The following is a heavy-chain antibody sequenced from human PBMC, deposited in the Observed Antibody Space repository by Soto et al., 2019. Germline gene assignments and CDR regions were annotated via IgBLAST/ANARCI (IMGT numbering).Heavy chain of an antibody. CDR1: GSSISNSRYY. J-gene: IGHJ5*02. Sequence: PTETLSLTCPVSGSSISNSRYYWGWIRQHPGKGLEWIGYIYYSGSTNYNPSLQSRVTISVDTSKNQFSLKLSSVTAADTAVYYCAIHWGYCSGGSCYDNWFDPWGQGTLVTVSS. D-gene: IGHD2-15*01. CDR2: IYYSGST. CDR3: AIHWGYCSGGSCYDNWFDP. V-gene: IGHV4-61*05.